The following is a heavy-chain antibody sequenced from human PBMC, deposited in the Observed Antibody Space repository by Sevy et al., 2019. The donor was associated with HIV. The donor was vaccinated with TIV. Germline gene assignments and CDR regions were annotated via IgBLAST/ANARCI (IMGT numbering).Heavy chain of an antibody. V-gene: IGHV1-24*01. Sequence: ASVKVSCKVSGYIFTELSMHWVRQAPVKGLEWMGGFDPEDGETIYAQKFQGRVTMTEDTSTDTAYMDLSSLRSEDTAVYYCATDSLLLKGRYYDSSGYYLHYWGQGTLVTVSS. J-gene: IGHJ4*02. D-gene: IGHD3-22*01. CDR1: GYIFTELS. CDR2: FDPEDGET. CDR3: ATDSLLLKGRYYDSSGYYLHY.